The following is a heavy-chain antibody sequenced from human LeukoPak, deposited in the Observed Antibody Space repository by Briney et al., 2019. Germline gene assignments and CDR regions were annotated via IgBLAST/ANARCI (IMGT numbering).Heavy chain of an antibody. V-gene: IGHV4-34*01. CDR3: ARDATYYEGATYYDRLDY. J-gene: IGHJ4*02. CDR1: GGFFSGYY. CDR2: INHSGST. D-gene: IGHD3-16*01. Sequence: PSETLSLTCAVYGGFFSGYYWSWIRQPPGKGLEWIGEINHSGSTNYNPSLKSRVTISVDTSKNQFSLKLSSVTAADTAVYYCARDATYYEGATYYDRLDYWGQGALVTVSS.